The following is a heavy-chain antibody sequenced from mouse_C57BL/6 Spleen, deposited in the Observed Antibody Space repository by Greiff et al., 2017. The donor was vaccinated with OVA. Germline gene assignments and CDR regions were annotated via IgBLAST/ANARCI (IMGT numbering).Heavy chain of an antibody. D-gene: IGHD1-1*01. V-gene: IGHV1-72*01. J-gene: IGHJ2*01. CDR2: IDPNSGGT. Sequence: QVQLQQPGAELVKPGASVKLSCKASGYTFTSYWMHWVKQRPGRGFEWIGRIDPNSGGTKYNEKFKSKATLTVDKPSSTAYMQLSSLTSEDSAVYYCAREGYYGSSYPYYFDYWGQGTTLTVSS. CDR3: AREGYYGSSYPYYFDY. CDR1: GYTFTSYW.